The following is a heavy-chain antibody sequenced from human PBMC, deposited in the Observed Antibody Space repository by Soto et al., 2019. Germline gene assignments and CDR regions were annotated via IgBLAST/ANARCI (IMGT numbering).Heavy chain of an antibody. CDR1: GFTFSSYS. D-gene: IGHD1-26*01. Sequence: EVQLVESGGGLVQPGGSLRLSCAASGFTFSSYSMNWVRQAPGKGLEWVSYISSSSSTIYYADSVKGRFTISRDNAKNSLYLQRYSLRDEDTAVYYCASVPPIVGGLDYWCQGTLVTVSS. J-gene: IGHJ4*02. CDR2: ISSSSSTI. V-gene: IGHV3-48*02. CDR3: ASVPPIVGGLDY.